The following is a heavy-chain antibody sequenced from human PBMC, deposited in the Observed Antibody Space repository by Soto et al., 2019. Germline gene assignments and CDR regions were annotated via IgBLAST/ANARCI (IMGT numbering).Heavy chain of an antibody. V-gene: IGHV1-18*01. CDR3: ARSLGSGTGFDY. J-gene: IGHJ4*02. CDR2: ISGYNGDT. Sequence: QIQLVQSAAEVLKPGASVKVSCKASGYTFSNYGISWVRQAPGQGLEWTAWISGYNGDTKTAQSIQGRVTVTTDTSTSTAYMELRSLRSDDTAIYYCARSLGSGTGFDYWGQGTLVTVSS. D-gene: IGHD3-10*01. CDR1: GYTFSNYG.